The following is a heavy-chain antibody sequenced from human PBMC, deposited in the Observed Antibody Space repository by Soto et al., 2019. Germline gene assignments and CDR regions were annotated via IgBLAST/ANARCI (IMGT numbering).Heavy chain of an antibody. Sequence: QVQLVESGGGVVQPGRSLRLSCAASGFTFSSYAMHWVRQAPGQGLEWVAVISYEGRNKYYADSVKGRFTISRDNSKNTLYLQMNSLRDEDTAVYYCARDWLKGQCGYCYSDAFDILGQGTMVTVSS. D-gene: IGHD2-21*02. CDR2: ISYEGRNK. V-gene: IGHV3-30-3*01. CDR3: ARDWLKGQCGYCYSDAFDI. CDR1: GFTFSSYA. J-gene: IGHJ3*02.